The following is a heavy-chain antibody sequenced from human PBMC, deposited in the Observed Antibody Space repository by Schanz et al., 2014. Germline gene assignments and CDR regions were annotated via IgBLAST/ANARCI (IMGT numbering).Heavy chain of an antibody. V-gene: IGHV3-30*02. CDR3: AKDPSHGDYDYYFDY. CDR1: GFTFSSYG. D-gene: IGHD3-22*01. Sequence: QVQLVESGGGLVKPGGSLRLSCAASGFTFSSYGMHWVRQAPGKGLEWVAVIWSDGSGKYYADSVKGRFTISRDNSKNTLYLQMNTLRAEDTAVYYCAKDPSHGDYDYYFDYWGQGTLVTVSS. CDR2: IWSDGSGK. J-gene: IGHJ4*02.